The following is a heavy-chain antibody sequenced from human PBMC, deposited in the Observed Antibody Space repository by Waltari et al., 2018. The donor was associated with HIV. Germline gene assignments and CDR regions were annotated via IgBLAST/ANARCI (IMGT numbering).Heavy chain of an antibody. D-gene: IGHD3-22*01. Sequence: QVQLVQSGAEVKKPGASVKVSCKASGYTFTRYGVSWVRQAPGQGLEWMGWFTTINGHTKYAQKFQGRVTMTTDTSTSTAYMELRSLRSDDTALYYCARPDYDSSGGNWFDPWGQGTLVTVSS. J-gene: IGHJ5*02. CDR2: FTTINGHT. CDR1: GYTFTRYG. CDR3: ARPDYDSSGGNWFDP. V-gene: IGHV1-18*01.